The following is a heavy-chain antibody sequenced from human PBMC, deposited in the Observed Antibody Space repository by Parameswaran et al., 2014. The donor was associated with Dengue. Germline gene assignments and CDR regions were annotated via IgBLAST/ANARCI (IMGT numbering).Heavy chain of an antibody. CDR2: ISSSSSYI. J-gene: IGHJ2*01. D-gene: IGHD3-22*01. CDR3: ARALGYYYDSSGYPTPWYFDL. V-gene: IGHV3-21*01. CDR1: GFTFSSYS. Sequence: GESLKISCAASGFTFSSYSMNWVRQAPGKGLEWVSSISSSSSYIYYADSVKGRFTISRDNAKNSLYLQMNSLRAEDTAVYYCARALGYYYDSSGYPTPWYFDLWGRGTLVTVSS.